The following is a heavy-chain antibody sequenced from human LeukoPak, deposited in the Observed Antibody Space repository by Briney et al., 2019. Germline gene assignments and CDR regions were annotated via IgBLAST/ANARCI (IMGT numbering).Heavy chain of an antibody. J-gene: IGHJ6*03. CDR3: ARDPAICSSTSCYIGATQLEHLSRYYYYYMDV. V-gene: IGHV4-34*10. CDR1: GESFSGYF. Sequence: PSETLSLTCAVYGESFSGYFWNWIRQPPGKGLEWIGEINHSGSTSNHNPSLKSRITMSVDTSKNQFSLKLSSVTAADTAVYYCARDPAICSSTSCYIGATQLEHLSRYYYYYMDVWGKGTTVTVSS. CDR2: INHSGSTS. D-gene: IGHD2-2*02.